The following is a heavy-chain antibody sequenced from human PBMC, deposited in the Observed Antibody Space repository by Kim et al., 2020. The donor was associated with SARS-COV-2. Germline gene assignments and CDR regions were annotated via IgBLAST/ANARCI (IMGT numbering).Heavy chain of an antibody. V-gene: IGHV3-23*01. Sequence: GGSLRLCCSASGFTFSNYLLNWVRQAPGKGLEWVSAIKGGGGNTFYADSVKGRFTISRDNPKNTLYLQMNSLRAEDTAIYYCAKSQASYFNDALDVWGRGTMVTVSS. CDR2: IKGGGGNT. CDR1: GFTFSNYL. D-gene: IGHD3-10*01. J-gene: IGHJ3*01. CDR3: AKSQASYFNDALDV.